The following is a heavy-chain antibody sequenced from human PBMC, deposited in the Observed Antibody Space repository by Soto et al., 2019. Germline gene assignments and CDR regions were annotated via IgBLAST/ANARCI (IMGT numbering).Heavy chain of an antibody. V-gene: IGHV3-30*18. CDR2: ISYDGSNK. J-gene: IGHJ6*02. CDR3: AKTIYPAMAKTDYYYYGMDV. D-gene: IGHD5-18*01. CDR1: GFTFSSYG. Sequence: PGGSLRLFCAASGFTFSSYGMHWVRQAPGKGLESVAVISYDGSNKYYADSVKRRFTISRDNTKNTLYLQMTSLRAEDTAVYYCAKTIYPAMAKTDYYYYGMDVWGQGTTVSVSS.